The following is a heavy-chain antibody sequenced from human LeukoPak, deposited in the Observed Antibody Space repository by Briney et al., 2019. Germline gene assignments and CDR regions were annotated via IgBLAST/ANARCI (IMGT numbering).Heavy chain of an antibody. CDR2: IDHSGST. J-gene: IGHJ4*02. CDR3: ARDSDDY. CDR1: GGSFSGYY. Sequence: SETLSLTCAVYGGSFSGYYWSWIRQPPGKGLEWIGEIDHSGSTNYNPSLKSRVTISVDTSKNQFSLKLSSVTAADTAVYYCARDSDDYWGQGTLVTVSS. V-gene: IGHV4-34*01.